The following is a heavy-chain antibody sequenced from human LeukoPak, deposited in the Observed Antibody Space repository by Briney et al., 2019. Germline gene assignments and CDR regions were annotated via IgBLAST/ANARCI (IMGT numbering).Heavy chain of an antibody. CDR1: GFTFSGHG. Sequence: QPGGSLRLSCAVSGFTFSGHGMHWVRQVPGKGLEWVASISGDGSDTYNDDAVKGRFTISRDNYKSTLSLQMNSLRAEDTAVYYCAKGGAYGSGSYCDYWGQGTLVTVSS. J-gene: IGHJ4*02. V-gene: IGHV3-23*02. D-gene: IGHD3-10*01. CDR3: AKGGAYGSGSYCDY. CDR2: ISGDGSDT.